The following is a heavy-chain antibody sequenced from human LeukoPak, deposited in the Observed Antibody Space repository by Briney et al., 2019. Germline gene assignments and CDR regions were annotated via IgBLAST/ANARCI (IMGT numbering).Heavy chain of an antibody. V-gene: IGHV4-34*01. J-gene: IGHJ4*02. D-gene: IGHD3-9*01. CDR2: INHSGST. Sequence: SEVLSLTCAVYGGSFSGYYWSWIRRPPGKGLEWIVEINHSGSTNYNPSLKSRVTISVDTSKNQFSLKLSSVTAADTAVYYCARALDILTGTFDYWGQGTLVTVSS. CDR1: GGSFSGYY. CDR3: ARALDILTGTFDY.